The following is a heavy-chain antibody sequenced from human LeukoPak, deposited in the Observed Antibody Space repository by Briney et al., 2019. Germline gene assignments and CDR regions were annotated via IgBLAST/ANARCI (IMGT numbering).Heavy chain of an antibody. CDR2: INPSGGST. CDR3: ATAPYGSGSYYNVRAFDI. D-gene: IGHD3-10*01. V-gene: IGHV1-46*01. Sequence: ASVKVSCKASGYTFTSYYMHWVRQAPGQGLEWMGIINPSGGSTSYAQKFQGRVTMTEDTSTDTAYMELSSLRSEDTAVYYCATAPYGSGSYYNVRAFDIWGQGTMVTVSS. J-gene: IGHJ3*02. CDR1: GYTFTSYY.